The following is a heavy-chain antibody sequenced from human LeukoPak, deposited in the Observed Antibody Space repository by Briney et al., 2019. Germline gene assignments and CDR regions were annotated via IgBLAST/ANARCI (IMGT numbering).Heavy chain of an antibody. J-gene: IGHJ3*02. Sequence: SETLSLTCAVYGGSFSGYHWSWIRQPPGKGLEWIGEINHSGSTNYNPSLKSRVTISVDTSKNQFSLKLSSVTAADTAVYYCARETYSSSSNEEGAFDIWGQGTMVTVSS. CDR1: GGSFSGYH. CDR3: ARETYSSSSNEEGAFDI. CDR2: INHSGST. V-gene: IGHV4-34*01. D-gene: IGHD6-6*01.